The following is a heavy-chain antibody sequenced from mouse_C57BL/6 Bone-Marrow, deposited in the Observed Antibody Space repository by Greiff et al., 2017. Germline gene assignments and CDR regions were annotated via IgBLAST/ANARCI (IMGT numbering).Heavy chain of an antibody. D-gene: IGHD2-5*01. CDR3: ARDYSSGLWFAD. V-gene: IGHV1-80*01. CDR1: GYAFSSYW. J-gene: IGHJ3*01. Sequence: QVQLQQSGAELVKPGASVKISCKASGYAFSSYWMNWVKQRPGKGLEWIGQINPGDGDTNYNGKFKGKATLTADKSSSTAYLQLSSLTSEDSAVYFCARDYSSGLWFADWGQGTLVTVSA. CDR2: INPGDGDT.